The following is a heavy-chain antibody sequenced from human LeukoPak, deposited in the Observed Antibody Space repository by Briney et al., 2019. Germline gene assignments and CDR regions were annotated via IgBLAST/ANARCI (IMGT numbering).Heavy chain of an antibody. Sequence: ASVKVSCKASGGTFSSYAISWVRQAPGQGLEWMGGIIPIFGTANYAQKFQGRVTITADESTSTAYMELSSLRSEDTAVYYCARGAYCSSTSCAFDYWGQGTLVTVSS. J-gene: IGHJ4*02. D-gene: IGHD2-2*01. V-gene: IGHV1-69*13. CDR2: IIPIFGTA. CDR1: GGTFSSYA. CDR3: ARGAYCSSTSCAFDY.